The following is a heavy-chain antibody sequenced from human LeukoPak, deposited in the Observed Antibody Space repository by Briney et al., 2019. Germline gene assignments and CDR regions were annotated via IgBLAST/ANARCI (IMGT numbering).Heavy chain of an antibody. D-gene: IGHD2-15*01. CDR2: IYYSGST. Sequence: SETLSLTCTVSGGSISSGDYYWSWIRQPPGKGLEWIGYIYYSGSTYYNPSPKSRVTISVDTSKNQFSLKLSSVTAADTAVYYCVGSSKTFDYWGQGTLVTVSS. J-gene: IGHJ4*02. CDR3: VGSSKTFDY. V-gene: IGHV4-30-4*01. CDR1: GGSISSGDYY.